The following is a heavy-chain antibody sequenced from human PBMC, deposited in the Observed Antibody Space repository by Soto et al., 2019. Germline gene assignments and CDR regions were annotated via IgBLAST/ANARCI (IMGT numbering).Heavy chain of an antibody. CDR1: GYTFINYH. Sequence: QVQLVQSGGEVKKPGASVTVSCKASGYTFINYHITWVRQAPGQGLEWMAWINTYNGMTDYAQRFQGRVTMTRDTSTSTGYMELRNLGSDATAVYFCAKSPRGEMATDWGQGTLVTVSS. CDR2: INTYNGMT. CDR3: AKSPRGEMATD. D-gene: IGHD5-12*01. J-gene: IGHJ4*02. V-gene: IGHV1-18*01.